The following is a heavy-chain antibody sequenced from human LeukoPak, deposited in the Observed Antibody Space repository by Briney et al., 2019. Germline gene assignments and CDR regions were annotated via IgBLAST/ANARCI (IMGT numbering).Heavy chain of an antibody. J-gene: IGHJ4*02. CDR1: GGTFSSYA. D-gene: IGHD1-1*01. CDR2: IIPIFGTA. V-gene: IGHV1-69*13. Sequence: ASVKVFCKASGGTFSSYAISWVRQAPGQGLEWMGGIIPIFGTANYAQKFQGRVTITADESTSTAYMELSSLRSEDTAVYYCASLGFPVQLERRVDYFDYWGQGTLVTVSS. CDR3: ASLGFPVQLERRVDYFDY.